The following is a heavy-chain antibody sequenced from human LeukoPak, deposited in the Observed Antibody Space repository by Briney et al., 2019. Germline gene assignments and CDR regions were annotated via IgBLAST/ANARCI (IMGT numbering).Heavy chain of an antibody. Sequence: AGGSLRLSCAASGFTFSTYNIHWVRQAPGKGLEWVSYISDSSNTTYYADSLKGRFTISRDNAKNSLYLQMNSLRAEDTAVYYCAREGGGYNWNDETTLDAFDIWGQGTMVTVSS. CDR3: AREGGGYNWNDETTLDAFDI. CDR1: GFTFSTYN. CDR2: ISDSSNTT. D-gene: IGHD1-20*01. V-gene: IGHV3-48*04. J-gene: IGHJ3*02.